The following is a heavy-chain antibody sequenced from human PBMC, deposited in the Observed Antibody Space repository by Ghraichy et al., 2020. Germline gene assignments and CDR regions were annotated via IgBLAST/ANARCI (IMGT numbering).Heavy chain of an antibody. CDR2: ISAHNVNT. Sequence: ASVKVSCKASGYSFLSYGISWVRQAPGQGLEWMGWISAHNVNTNYAQKFQGRVTMTTDTSTSTAYMELRSLRSDDTALYYCARDSPEAIDFDYWGQGTLVTVSS. D-gene: IGHD6-25*01. CDR1: GYSFLSYG. CDR3: ARDSPEAIDFDY. V-gene: IGHV1-18*01. J-gene: IGHJ4*02.